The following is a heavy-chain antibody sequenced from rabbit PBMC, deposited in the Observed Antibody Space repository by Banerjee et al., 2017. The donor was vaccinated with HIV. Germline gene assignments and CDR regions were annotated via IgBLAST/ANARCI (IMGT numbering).Heavy chain of an antibody. Sequence: QEQLEESGGDLVKPEGSLTLTCTASGFSFTNKYVMCWVRQAPGKGLEWIACINTSSSNTYYASWAKGRFTISKTSSTTVTLQMTSLTAADTATYFCARGGYGGDSGATGLWGQGTLVTVS. CDR2: INTSSSNT. V-gene: IGHV1S45*01. D-gene: IGHD3-1*01. CDR1: GFSFTNKYV. J-gene: IGHJ3*01. CDR3: ARGGYGGDSGATGL.